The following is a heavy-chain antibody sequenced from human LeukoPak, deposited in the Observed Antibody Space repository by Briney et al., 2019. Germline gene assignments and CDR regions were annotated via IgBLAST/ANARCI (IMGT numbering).Heavy chain of an antibody. CDR3: ARAPYSSGWYLTTVFDY. CDR2: INPNSGGT. V-gene: IGHV1-2*02. Sequence: ASVKVSCKASGYTFTGYYMHWVRQAPGQGLEWMGWINPNSGGTNYAQKFQGRVTMTMDTSISTAYMELSRLRSDDTAVYYCARAPYSSGWYLTTVFDYWGQGTLVTVSS. D-gene: IGHD6-19*01. CDR1: GYTFTGYY. J-gene: IGHJ4*02.